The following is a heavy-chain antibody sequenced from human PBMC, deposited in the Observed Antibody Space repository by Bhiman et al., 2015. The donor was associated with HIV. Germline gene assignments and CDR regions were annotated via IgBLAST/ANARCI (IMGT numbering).Heavy chain of an antibody. D-gene: IGHD1-26*01. J-gene: IGHJ4*02. Sequence: EVQLLESGGGLVQPGGSLRLSCVVSGFTFRSYAMSWVRQAPGKGLEWVSGIIGSGGSTYYTGSVKGRFTISRDNSKNTLYLQMNSLRAEDTAVYYCARSGATGLHEDYFDYWGQGTLVTVSS. V-gene: IGHV3-23*01. CDR1: GFTFRSYA. CDR3: ARSGATGLHEDYFDY. CDR2: IIGSGGST.